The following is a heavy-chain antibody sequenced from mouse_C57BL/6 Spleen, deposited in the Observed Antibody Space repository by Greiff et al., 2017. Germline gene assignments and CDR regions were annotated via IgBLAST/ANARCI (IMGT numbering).Heavy chain of an antibody. J-gene: IGHJ1*03. CDR3: ARGYYGSSWYFDV. Sequence: EVQLVESGGGLVKPGGSLKLSCAASGFTFSSYAMSWVRQTPEKRLEWVATISGGGSYTYYPDNVKGRFTISRDNAKNNQYLQMSHLKSEDTAMYYCARGYYGSSWYFDVWGTGTTVTVSS. V-gene: IGHV5-4*01. CDR2: ISGGGSYT. D-gene: IGHD1-1*01. CDR1: GFTFSSYA.